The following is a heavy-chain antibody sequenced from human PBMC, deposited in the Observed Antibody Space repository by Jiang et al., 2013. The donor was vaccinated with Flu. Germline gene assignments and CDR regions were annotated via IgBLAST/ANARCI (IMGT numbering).Heavy chain of an antibody. Sequence: GSGLVKPSQTLSLTCTVSGGSISSGGYYWSWIRQHPGKGLEWIGYIYYSGSTYYNPSLKSRVTISVDTSKNQFSLKLSSVTAADTAVYYCARDLRYCSSTSCSENWFDPLGAREPWSPSPQ. CDR3: ARDLRYCSSTSCSENWFDP. V-gene: IGHV4-31*03. CDR1: GGSISSGGYY. CDR2: IYYSGST. D-gene: IGHD2-2*01. J-gene: IGHJ5*02.